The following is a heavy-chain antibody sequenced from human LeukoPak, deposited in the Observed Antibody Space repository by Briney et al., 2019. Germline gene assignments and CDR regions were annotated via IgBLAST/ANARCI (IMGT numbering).Heavy chain of an antibody. V-gene: IGHV3-23*01. CDR3: AKHLRDVLRFVEWPSENRKYDYNYINA. CDR1: GFTFNNQA. CDR2: ISDDGVRT. D-gene: IGHD3-3*01. Sequence: RGSLRLSCAGSGFTFNNQAMTWVRQAPGKGLEWVSSISDDGVRTYTADSLRGRFTISRDNSENTVYLQMNSLRVEDTAVYYCAKHLRDVLRFVEWPSENRKYDYNYINAWGSGTTVTVSS. J-gene: IGHJ6*03.